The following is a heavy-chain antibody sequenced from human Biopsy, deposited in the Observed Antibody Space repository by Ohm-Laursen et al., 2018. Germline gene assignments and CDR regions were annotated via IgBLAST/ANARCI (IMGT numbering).Heavy chain of an antibody. CDR1: GFTFSSYG. J-gene: IGHJ2*01. Sequence: SLRLSCAASGFTFSSYGMHWVRQAPGKGLEWVAVISYDGSGEYYADSLQGRFIISRDNPKDTVDLQMNSLRAEDTAVYFCARDGKRWDYSTYFSWHFDLWGRGTLVTVSS. D-gene: IGHD4-11*01. CDR2: ISYDGSGE. V-gene: IGHV3-30*03. CDR3: ARDGKRWDYSTYFSWHFDL.